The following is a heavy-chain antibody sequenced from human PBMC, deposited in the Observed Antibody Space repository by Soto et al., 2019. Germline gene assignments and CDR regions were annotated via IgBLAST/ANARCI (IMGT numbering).Heavy chain of an antibody. D-gene: IGHD5-12*01. J-gene: IGHJ6*01. CDR3: ERELVAKNGMEV. CDR2: ISDSGRII. Sequence: SXRLSCSSSVFIFIDYDMNLFRQAPGKGLELLSYISDSGRIIYNADSVKGRFTISRDNAQNSLYLQMNTLRPEDTAIYYCERELVAKNGMEVWGQGTTVNV. CDR1: VFIFIDYD. V-gene: IGHV3-48*03.